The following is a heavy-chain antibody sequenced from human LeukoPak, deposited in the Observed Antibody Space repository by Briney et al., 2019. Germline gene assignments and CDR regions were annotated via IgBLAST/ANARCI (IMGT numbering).Heavy chain of an antibody. CDR3: AKDGGGYYDSRGYPL. CDR2: IGVGGSST. CDR1: GFTFSNSA. Sequence: GGSLRLSCAASGFTFSNSAMSWVRQAPGKGLEWVSTIGVGGSSTYYADSVKGRFTISRDNSKNTLYLQVNSLRAEDTAVYYCAKDGGGYYDSRGYPLWGQGTLVTISS. D-gene: IGHD3-22*01. V-gene: IGHV3-23*01. J-gene: IGHJ1*01.